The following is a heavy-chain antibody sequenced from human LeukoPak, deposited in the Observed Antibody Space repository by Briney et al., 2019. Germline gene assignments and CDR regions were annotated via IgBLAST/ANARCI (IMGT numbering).Heavy chain of an antibody. V-gene: IGHV4-59*01. CDR1: GGSISNSF. Sequence: SETLSLTCTVSGGSISNSFWSWIRQPPGNGLEWIGYISSSGSTNYNPSLKSRVTISIHTSKNQFSLKLSSVTAADTAVYYCARRGGGCSSTSCYSLQYYYYYYYMDVWGKGTTVTVSS. J-gene: IGHJ6*03. CDR3: ARRGGGCSSTSCYSLQYYYYYYYMDV. CDR2: ISSSGST. D-gene: IGHD2-2*01.